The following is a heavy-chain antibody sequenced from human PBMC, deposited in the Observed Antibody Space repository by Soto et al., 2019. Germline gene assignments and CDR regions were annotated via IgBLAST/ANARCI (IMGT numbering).Heavy chain of an antibody. CDR1: GFIFSGYA. CDR2: ISYDGNTK. V-gene: IGHV3-30-3*01. D-gene: IGHD5-12*01. Sequence: QVQLVESGGGVVQPGRSLRLSCAASGFIFSGYAMHWVRQAPGKGLEWVAVISYDGNTKYYADSVKGRFTVSRDNSKNTLYVQMNNLSAEATAMYYCAKATSAYEIDYWGQGTLVTVSS. J-gene: IGHJ4*02. CDR3: AKATSAYEIDY.